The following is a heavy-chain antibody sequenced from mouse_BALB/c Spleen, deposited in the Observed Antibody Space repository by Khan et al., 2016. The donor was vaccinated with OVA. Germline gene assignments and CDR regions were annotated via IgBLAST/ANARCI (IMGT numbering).Heavy chain of an antibody. D-gene: IGHD2-14*01. J-gene: IGHJ4*01. CDR1: GFSLSRYN. Sequence: QVQLKESGPGLVAPSQTLSNTCTVSGFSLSRYNIHWVRQPPGGGLEWLGMIWGGGGTDYNSTLKSRMSISKDNSKSQVFLKMNSLQTDDTAMYYCARAYYRDNGYYAMDDWGQGTSVTVSS. CDR3: ARAYYRDNGYYAMDD. CDR2: IWGGGGT. V-gene: IGHV2-6-4*01.